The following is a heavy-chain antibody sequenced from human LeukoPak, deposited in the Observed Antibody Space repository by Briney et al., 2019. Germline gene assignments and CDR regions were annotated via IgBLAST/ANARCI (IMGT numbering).Heavy chain of an antibody. Sequence: PVKVSCKASGGTFSSYAISWVRQAPGQGLEWMGGIIPIFGTANYAQKFQGRVTITADESTSTAYMELSSLRSEDTAVYYCARDGDYYDSSGSKSALDYWGQGTLVTVSS. V-gene: IGHV1-69*13. CDR2: IIPIFGTA. D-gene: IGHD3-22*01. J-gene: IGHJ4*02. CDR3: ARDGDYYDSSGSKSALDY. CDR1: GGTFSSYA.